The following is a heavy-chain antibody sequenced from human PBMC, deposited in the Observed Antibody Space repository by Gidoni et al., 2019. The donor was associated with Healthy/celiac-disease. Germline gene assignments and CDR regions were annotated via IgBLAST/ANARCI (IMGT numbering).Heavy chain of an antibody. CDR2: INHSGST. D-gene: IGHD5-18*01. CDR3: ARGRRSGYSYGSPVWYFDL. V-gene: IGHV4-34*01. Sequence: GLEWIGEINHSGSTNYNPSLKSRVTISVDTSKNQFSLKLSSVTAADTAVYYCARGRRSGYSYGSPVWYFDLWGRGTLVTVSS. J-gene: IGHJ2*01.